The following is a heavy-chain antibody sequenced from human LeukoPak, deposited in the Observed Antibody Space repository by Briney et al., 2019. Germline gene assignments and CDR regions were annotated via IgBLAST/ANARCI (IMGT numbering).Heavy chain of an antibody. Sequence: SETLSLTCAVYGGSFSGYYWRWIRQPPGKGLEWIGEINHSGSTNYNPSLKSRVTISVDTSKNQFSLKLSSVTAADTAVYYCARGLLLRETYYDFWSGLKGFDPWGQGTLVTVSS. CDR2: INHSGST. CDR3: ARGLLLRETYYDFWSGLKGFDP. D-gene: IGHD3-3*01. V-gene: IGHV4-34*01. CDR1: GGSFSGYY. J-gene: IGHJ5*02.